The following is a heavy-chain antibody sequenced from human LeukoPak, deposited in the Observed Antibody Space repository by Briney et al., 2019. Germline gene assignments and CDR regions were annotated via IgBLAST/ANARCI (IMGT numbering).Heavy chain of an antibody. CDR1: GFTFSNYA. J-gene: IGHJ4*02. Sequence: GGSLRLSCAASGFTFSNYAMHWVRQAPGKGLEWVAVISYDGSTKYYADSVKGRFTISRDNSKNTLYLQMNSLRAEDTAVYYCAKEDLQGPAGYWGQGTLVTVSS. V-gene: IGHV3-30*18. CDR3: AKEDLQGPAGY. CDR2: ISYDGSTK.